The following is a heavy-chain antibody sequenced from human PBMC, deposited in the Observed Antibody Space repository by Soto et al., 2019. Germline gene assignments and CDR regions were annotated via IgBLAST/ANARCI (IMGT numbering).Heavy chain of an antibody. V-gene: IGHV4-30-2*01. CDR1: GGSISSGGYS. Sequence: SETLSLTCAVSGGSISSGGYSWSWIRQPPGKGLEWIGYIYHSGSTYYNPSLKSRVTISVDRSKDQFSLKLSSVTAADTAVYYCARGTGGNSYYFDYWGQGTLVTVSS. CDR3: ARGTGGNSYYFDY. D-gene: IGHD2-21*02. CDR2: IYHSGST. J-gene: IGHJ4*02.